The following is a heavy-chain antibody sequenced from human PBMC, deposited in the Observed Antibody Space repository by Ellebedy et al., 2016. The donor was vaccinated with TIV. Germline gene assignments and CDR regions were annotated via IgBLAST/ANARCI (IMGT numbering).Heavy chain of an antibody. CDR2: FDPEDGET. CDR1: GYTLTELS. V-gene: IGHV1-24*01. J-gene: IGHJ4*02. CDR3: AATWIQLWLGVDY. Sequence: ASVKVSXXVSGYTLTELSMHWARQAPGKGLEWMGGFDPEDGETIYAQKFQGRVTMTEDTSTDTAYMELSSLRSEDTAVYYCAATWIQLWLGVDYWGQGTLVTVSS. D-gene: IGHD5-18*01.